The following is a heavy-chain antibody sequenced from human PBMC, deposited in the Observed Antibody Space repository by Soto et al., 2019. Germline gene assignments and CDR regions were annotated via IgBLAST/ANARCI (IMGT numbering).Heavy chain of an antibody. CDR3: ARASYGDYPDAFDI. CDR1: GGSFSGYY. J-gene: IGHJ3*02. CDR2: INHSGST. Sequence: QVQLQQWGAGLLKPSETLSLTCAVYGGSFSGYYWSWIRQPPGKGLEWIGEINHSGSTNYNPSLKSRVTISVDTSKNQFSLKLSSVTAADTAVYYCARASYGDYPDAFDIWGQGTMVTVSS. V-gene: IGHV4-34*01. D-gene: IGHD4-17*01.